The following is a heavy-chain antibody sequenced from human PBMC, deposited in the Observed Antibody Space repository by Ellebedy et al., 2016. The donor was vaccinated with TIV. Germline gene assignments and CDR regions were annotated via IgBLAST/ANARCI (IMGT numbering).Heavy chain of an antibody. CDR2: IYSGGST. CDR3: ARGRAAAAFEPYYFDY. D-gene: IGHD6-13*01. J-gene: IGHJ4*02. V-gene: IGHV3-53*01. Sequence: GGSLRLSCAASGFTFSSYSMNWVRQAPGKGLEWVSVIYSGGSTYYADSVKGRFTISRDNSKNTLYLQMNSLRAEDTAVYYCARGRAAAAFEPYYFDYWGQGTLVTVSS. CDR1: GFTFSSYS.